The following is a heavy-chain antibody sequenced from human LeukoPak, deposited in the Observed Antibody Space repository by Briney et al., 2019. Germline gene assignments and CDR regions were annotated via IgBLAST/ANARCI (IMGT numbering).Heavy chain of an antibody. CDR3: ARGGIPTGPYYYFYYMDV. Sequence: GGSLRLSCAASGFTFSRNVMHWVRQAPGKGLEWVATVSYDGNNKFHSDSVKGRFTISRDNSRNTLYLQMISLRGEDAAVYSCARGGIPTGPYYYFYYMDVWGNGTAVTVSS. CDR2: VSYDGNNK. J-gene: IGHJ6*03. CDR1: GFTFSRNV. D-gene: IGHD3-10*01. V-gene: IGHV3-30*01.